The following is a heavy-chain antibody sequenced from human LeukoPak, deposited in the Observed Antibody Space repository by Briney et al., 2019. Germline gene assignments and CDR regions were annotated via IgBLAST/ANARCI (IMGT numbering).Heavy chain of an antibody. CDR3: ARVSVAGTYRDYYYFDY. CDR2: INHSGST. Sequence: SETLSLTCAVYGGSFSGYYWSWIRQPPGKGLEWIGEINHSGSTNYNPSLKSRVTISVDTSKNQFSLKLSSVTAADTAVYYCARVSVAGTYRDYYYFDYWGQGTLVTVSS. CDR1: GGSFSGYY. D-gene: IGHD6-19*01. J-gene: IGHJ4*02. V-gene: IGHV4-34*01.